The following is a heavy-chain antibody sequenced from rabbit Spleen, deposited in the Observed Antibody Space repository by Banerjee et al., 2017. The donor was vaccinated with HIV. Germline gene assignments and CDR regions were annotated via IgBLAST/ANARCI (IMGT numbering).Heavy chain of an antibody. J-gene: IGHJ6*01. Sequence: QSLEESGGGLVKPGASLTLTCKASGFSFNSGYDMCWVRQAPGKGLEWIACIYAGSSGSTYSAIWAKGRFTISKTSSTTVTLQMTNLTAADTATYFCARDTGTSFSTYGMDLWGPGTLVTVS. D-gene: IGHD7-1*01. CDR2: IYAGSSGST. CDR1: GFSFNSGYD. V-gene: IGHV1S40*01. CDR3: ARDTGTSFSTYGMDL.